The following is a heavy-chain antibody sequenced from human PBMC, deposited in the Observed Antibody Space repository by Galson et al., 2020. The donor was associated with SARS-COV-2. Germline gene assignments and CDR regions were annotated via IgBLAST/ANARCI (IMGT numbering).Heavy chain of an antibody. CDR3: ARHMSGVTVTSAFHL. V-gene: IGHV4-39*01. Sequence: SETLSLTCTVPGGSITTSPSYWGWTRQPPGKGLEWVASVNYSGTPYYNPSLKSRVTISVDTSKNQFSLTLSSVTAADTALYYCARHMSGVTVTSAFHLWGQGTLVSVSS. D-gene: IGHD3-10*01. J-gene: IGHJ3*01. CDR2: VNYSGTP. CDR1: GGSITTSPSY.